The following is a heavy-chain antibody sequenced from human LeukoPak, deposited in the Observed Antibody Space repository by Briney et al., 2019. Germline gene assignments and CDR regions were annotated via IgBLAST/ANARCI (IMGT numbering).Heavy chain of an antibody. D-gene: IGHD6-19*01. CDR3: ARAHTSGWFYFDY. Sequence: GGSLRLSCAPSGFTFSTSDMHWVRQAPGKGLEWVAVLSSAGSNKFYADSEKGRFTISRDNSKNTLYLQMNSLSPEDTAVYYCARAHTSGWFYFDYWGQGTLVTVSS. J-gene: IGHJ4*02. CDR1: GFTFSTSD. V-gene: IGHV3-30*19. CDR2: LSSAGSNK.